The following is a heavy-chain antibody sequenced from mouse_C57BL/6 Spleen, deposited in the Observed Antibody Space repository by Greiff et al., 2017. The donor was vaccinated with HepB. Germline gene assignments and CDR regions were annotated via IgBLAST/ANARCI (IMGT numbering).Heavy chain of an antibody. Sequence: VQLQQSGAELVKPGASVKISCKASGYAFSSYWMNWVKQRPGKGLEWIGQIYPGDGDTNYNGKFKGKATLTADKSSSTAYMQLSSLTSEDSAVYFCAKDRVYDGLPGYFDYWGQGTTLTVSS. CDR3: AKDRVYDGLPGYFDY. V-gene: IGHV1-80*01. CDR2: IYPGDGDT. CDR1: GYAFSSYW. J-gene: IGHJ2*01. D-gene: IGHD2-3*01.